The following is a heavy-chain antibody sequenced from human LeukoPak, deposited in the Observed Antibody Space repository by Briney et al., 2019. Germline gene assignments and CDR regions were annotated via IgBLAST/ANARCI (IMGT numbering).Heavy chain of an antibody. CDR3: ATGAPAGLRGLAV. V-gene: IGHV1-24*01. CDR1: GDTLTELS. Sequence: ASVKVSCKVSGDTLTELSMQWVRQAPGKGLEWIGGSDVEDYDTIYTQKFQGRVTLTEDSSTDTAYTELSSLTYEDTAVYYCATGAPAGLRGLAVWGQGTTVTVS. J-gene: IGHJ6*02. D-gene: IGHD3-9*01. CDR2: SDVEDYDT.